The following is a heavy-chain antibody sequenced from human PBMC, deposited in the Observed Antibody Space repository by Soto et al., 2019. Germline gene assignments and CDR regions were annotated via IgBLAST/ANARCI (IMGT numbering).Heavy chain of an antibody. J-gene: IGHJ4*02. D-gene: IGHD6-19*01. CDR2: ISSSSSII. Sequence: EVQLVESGGGLVRPGESLRLSCAASGFTFSRYTMNWVRQAPGKGLEWLSYISSSSSIIYYADSVKGRFTISRDNAENSLYLQMNSLRAEDTAVYYCARFWSSGWDSGFDFWGQATLVTVSS. V-gene: IGHV3-48*01. CDR3: ARFWSSGWDSGFDF. CDR1: GFTFSRYT.